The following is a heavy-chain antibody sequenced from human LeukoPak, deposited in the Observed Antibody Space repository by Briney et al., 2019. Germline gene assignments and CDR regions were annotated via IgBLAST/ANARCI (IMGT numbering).Heavy chain of an antibody. Sequence: SVKVSCKASGGTFSSYAISWVRQAPGQGLEWMGRIIPIFGTANYAQKFQGRVTMTRDTSISTAYMELSRLRSDDTAVYYCAREYYDILTGYYIGYWGQGTLVTVSS. CDR1: GGTFSSYA. J-gene: IGHJ4*02. V-gene: IGHV1-69*05. D-gene: IGHD3-9*01. CDR2: IIPIFGTA. CDR3: AREYYDILTGYYIGY.